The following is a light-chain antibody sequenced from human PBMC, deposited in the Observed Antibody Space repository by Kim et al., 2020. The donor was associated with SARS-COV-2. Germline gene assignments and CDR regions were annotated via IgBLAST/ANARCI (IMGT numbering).Light chain of an antibody. CDR1: SSAVGNYNL. CDR2: DVS. V-gene: IGLV2-11*03. Sequence: GQSVPLSCTGSSSAVGNYNLVSWYQQHPGQAPTLIICDVSHRPSGVPDRFSGSKSGNTASLTISGLQSEDEADYYCCTYAGSFTWVFGGGTALTVL. J-gene: IGLJ2*01. CDR3: CTYAGSFTWV.